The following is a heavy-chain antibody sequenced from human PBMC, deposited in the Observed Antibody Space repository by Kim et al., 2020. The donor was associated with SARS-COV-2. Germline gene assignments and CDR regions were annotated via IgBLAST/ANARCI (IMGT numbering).Heavy chain of an antibody. CDR3: ASSIRFTTIFSYYYYMDV. J-gene: IGHJ6*03. CDR2: MNPNSGNT. Sequence: ASVKVSCKASGYTFTSYDINWVRQATGQGLEWMGWMNPNSGNTGYAQKIQGRVTMTRNTSIITAYMELSSLRSEDTAVYDCASSIRFTTIFSYYYYMDVW. V-gene: IGHV1-8*01. D-gene: IGHD3-3*01. CDR1: GYTFTSYD.